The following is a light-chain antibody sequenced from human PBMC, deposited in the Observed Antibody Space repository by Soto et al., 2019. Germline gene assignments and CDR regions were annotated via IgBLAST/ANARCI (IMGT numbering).Light chain of an antibody. Sequence: QLVLTQPPSASGTPGQRVTISCSGSSSNIGSNSVNWYQQLPGTAPKLLMYSSNQRPSGVPDRFSGSKSGTSASLAISGLQSEDEAHYYCAAWDDSLNGVVFGGGTQLTVL. CDR1: SSNIGSNS. V-gene: IGLV1-44*01. CDR3: AAWDDSLNGVV. J-gene: IGLJ2*01. CDR2: SSN.